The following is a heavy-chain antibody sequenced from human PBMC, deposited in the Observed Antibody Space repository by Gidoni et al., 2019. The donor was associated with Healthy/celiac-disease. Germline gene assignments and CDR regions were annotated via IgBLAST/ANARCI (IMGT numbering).Heavy chain of an antibody. CDR2: ISSSGSTI. D-gene: IGHD6-13*01. J-gene: IGHJ3*02. V-gene: IGHV3-48*03. CDR3: ARDRGSGIAAAGTQGAFDI. CDR1: GFTFSSYD. Sequence: EVQLVESGGGLVQPGGSLRLSCAASGFTFSSYDMNWVRQAPGKGLEWVSYISSSGSTIYYADSVKGRFTISRDNAKNSLYLQMNSLRAEDTAVYYCARDRGSGIAAAGTQGAFDIWGQGTMVTVSS.